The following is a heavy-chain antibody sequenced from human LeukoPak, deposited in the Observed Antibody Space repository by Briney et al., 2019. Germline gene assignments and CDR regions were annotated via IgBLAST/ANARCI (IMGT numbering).Heavy chain of an antibody. J-gene: IGHJ5*02. Sequence: PSQTLSLTCTVSGGSISSGGYYWSWIRQHPGTGLEWIGYIYYSGSTYYNPSLKSRLTISLDTSKNQFSLNLSSVTAADTAVYYCARASSGAPRLGFDPWGQGTQVTVSS. CDR3: ARASSGAPRLGFDP. D-gene: IGHD3-22*01. CDR1: GGSISSGGYY. V-gene: IGHV4-31*03. CDR2: IYYSGST.